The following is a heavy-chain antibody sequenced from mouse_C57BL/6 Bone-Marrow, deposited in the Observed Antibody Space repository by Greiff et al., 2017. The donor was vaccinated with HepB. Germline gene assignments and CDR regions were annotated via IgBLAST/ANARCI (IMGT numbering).Heavy chain of an antibody. CDR2: IDPSDSYT. CDR3: ASPPDGSSYGYFDV. V-gene: IGHV1-69*01. J-gene: IGHJ1*03. D-gene: IGHD1-1*01. Sequence: QVQLQQPGAELVMPGASVKLSCKASGYTFTSYWMHWVKQRPGQGLEWIGEIDPSDSYTNYNQKFKGKSTLTVDKASSTAYMQLSSLTSEDSAVYYCASPPDGSSYGYFDVWGTGTTVTVSS. CDR1: GYTFTSYW.